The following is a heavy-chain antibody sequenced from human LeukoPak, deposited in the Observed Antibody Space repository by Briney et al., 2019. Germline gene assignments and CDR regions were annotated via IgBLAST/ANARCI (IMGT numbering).Heavy chain of an antibody. D-gene: IGHD1-20*01. J-gene: IGHJ4*02. CDR1: GFTFSSYW. Sequence: QTGGSLRLSCAASGFTFSSYWMSWVRQAPGKGLAWVSTMSTGDMSTFYADSVKGRFTIFRDNSQNILYLQMNSLRAEDTAVYFCMTYKWNPDFDYWGQGTLVTVSS. CDR2: MSTGDMST. CDR3: MTYKWNPDFDY. V-gene: IGHV3-23*01.